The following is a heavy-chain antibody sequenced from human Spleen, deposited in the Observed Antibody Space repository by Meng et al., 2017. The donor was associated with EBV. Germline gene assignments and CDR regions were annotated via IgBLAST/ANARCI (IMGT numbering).Heavy chain of an antibody. CDR3: ARKTDSRGSGDY. CDR2: IYSGGGT. V-gene: IGHV3-66*01. CDR1: GFTFSNFG. J-gene: IGHJ4*02. D-gene: IGHD3-22*01. Sequence: QLVESGGGLVQPGESLRLSCAASGFTFSNFGLSWVRQAPGKGPECVSVIYSGGGTYYADSVKGRFTISRDNSKNTLYLQMNNLRAEDTAMYYCARKTDSRGSGDYWGQGTLVTVSS.